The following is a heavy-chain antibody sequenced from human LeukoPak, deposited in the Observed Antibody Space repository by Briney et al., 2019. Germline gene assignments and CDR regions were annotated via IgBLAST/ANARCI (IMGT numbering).Heavy chain of an antibody. D-gene: IGHD3-16*01. V-gene: IGHV4-34*01. Sequence: PSETLSLTCAVYGGSFSDYLWSWIRQPPGKGLEWIGEISHSGSTTYNPSLRSRVTISGDTSKKQFSLKLSSVTAADTAVYYCARHYGPWGQGTLVAVSS. CDR3: ARHYGP. CDR1: GGSFSDYL. J-gene: IGHJ5*02. CDR2: ISHSGST.